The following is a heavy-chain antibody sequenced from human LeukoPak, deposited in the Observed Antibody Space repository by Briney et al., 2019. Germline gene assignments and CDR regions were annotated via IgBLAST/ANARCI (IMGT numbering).Heavy chain of an antibody. CDR2: INPNSGGT. J-gene: IGHJ6*02. D-gene: IGHD2-2*01. CDR1: GYTFTGYY. Sequence: ASVKVSCKASGYTFTGYYMHWVRQAPGQGLEWMGWINPNSGGTNYAQKFQGRVTMTRDTSISTAYMELSRLRSDDTAVYYCARGGCSSTSCTTSQYYYYGMDVWGQGTTVTVSS. V-gene: IGHV1-2*02. CDR3: ARGGCSSTSCTTSQYYYYGMDV.